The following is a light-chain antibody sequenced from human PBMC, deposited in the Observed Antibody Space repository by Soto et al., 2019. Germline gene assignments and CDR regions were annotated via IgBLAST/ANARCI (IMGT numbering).Light chain of an antibody. J-gene: IGLJ3*02. V-gene: IGLV1-40*01. Sequence: QAVVTQPPSVSGAPGQRVTISCTGSSSNIGAGSYVHWYQQVPGTAPKLLIFTNTNRPSGVPDRFSGSKSGTSASLAIIGLQAEDEADYYCQSYDTSLSGWVFGGGTKLTVL. CDR3: QSYDTSLSGWV. CDR1: SSNIGAGSY. CDR2: TNT.